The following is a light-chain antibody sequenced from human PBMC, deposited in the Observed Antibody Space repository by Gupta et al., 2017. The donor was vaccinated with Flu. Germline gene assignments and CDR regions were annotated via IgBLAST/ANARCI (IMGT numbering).Light chain of an antibody. J-gene: IGKJ1*01. Sequence: DIVMTQSPDSLAVSLGERATINCKSSQSVLNSSNNKKYLAWYQQKPGQPPKLLIYWASTRESGVPDRFSGSGSGTDFTLTISSLQAEDVAVYYCQQEDSTLWTFGQGTKVEIK. V-gene: IGKV4-1*01. CDR3: QQEDSTLWT. CDR2: WAS. CDR1: QSVLNSSNNKKY.